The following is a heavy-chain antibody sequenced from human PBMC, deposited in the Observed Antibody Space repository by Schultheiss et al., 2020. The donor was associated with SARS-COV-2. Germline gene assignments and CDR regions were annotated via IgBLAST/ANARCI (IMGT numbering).Heavy chain of an antibody. CDR1: GYSISSGYY. CDR3: ARVRRTMGGSDY. J-gene: IGHJ4*02. CDR2: IYHSGST. Sequence: SETLSLTCAVSGYSISSGYYWGWIRQPPGKGLEWIGSIYHSGSTYYNPSLKSRVTTSVDTSKNQFSLKLSSVTAADTAVYYCARVRRTMGGSDYWGQGTLVTVSS. V-gene: IGHV4-38-2*01. D-gene: IGHD1-1*01.